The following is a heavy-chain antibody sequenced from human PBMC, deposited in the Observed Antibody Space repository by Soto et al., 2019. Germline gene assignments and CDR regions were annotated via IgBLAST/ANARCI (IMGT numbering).Heavy chain of an antibody. CDR3: ARVIALAEIGYYFDY. CDR2: IYYSGST. D-gene: IGHD6-19*01. Sequence: ETLSLTCTVSGGSISSSSYYWGWIRQPPGKGLEWIGSIYYSGSTYYNPSLKSRVTISVDTSKNQFSLKLSSVTAADTAVYYCARVIALAEIGYYFDYWGQGTLVTVSS. J-gene: IGHJ4*02. CDR1: GGSISSSSYY. V-gene: IGHV4-39*01.